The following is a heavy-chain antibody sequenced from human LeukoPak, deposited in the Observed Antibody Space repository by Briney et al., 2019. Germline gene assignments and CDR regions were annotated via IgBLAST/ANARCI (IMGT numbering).Heavy chain of an antibody. CDR1: GFTFDIHY. Sequence: GGSLRLSCATSGFTFDIHYMSWARQAPGRGPVGISYISGNGGDIANADSVKGRFTISRDNAKSFLYLQMNSLRVEDTAVYHCVRQAGSAGGQWGQGTLIAVSS. CDR2: ISGNGGDI. J-gene: IGHJ4*02. V-gene: IGHV3/OR16-9*01. CDR3: VRQAGSAGGQ. D-gene: IGHD3-10*01.